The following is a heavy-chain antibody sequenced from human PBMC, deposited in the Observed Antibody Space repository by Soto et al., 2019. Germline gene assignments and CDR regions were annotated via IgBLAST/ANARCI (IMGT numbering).Heavy chain of an antibody. D-gene: IGHD7-27*01. CDR1: GGSISSGDYY. CDR2: IYDGGTT. CDR3: ARGPSGDKIDY. V-gene: IGHV4-30-4*01. Sequence: SETLSLTCTVSGGSISSGDYYWNWIRQPPGKGLEWIGHIYDGGTTYSSPSLKGRVTISADTSETQFSLKLSSVSAADTAVYYCARGPSGDKIDYWGQGIQVTVSS. J-gene: IGHJ4*02.